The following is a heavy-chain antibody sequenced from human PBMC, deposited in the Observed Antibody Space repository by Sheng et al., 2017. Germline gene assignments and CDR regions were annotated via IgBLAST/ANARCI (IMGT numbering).Heavy chain of an antibody. D-gene: IGHD1-7*01. J-gene: IGHJ5*02. CDR3: ARHIRRTGTFNWFDP. CDR1: GGSISSSSYY. CDR2: IYYSGST. V-gene: IGHV4-39*01. Sequence: QLQLQESGPGLVKPSETLSLTCTVSGGSISSSSYYRGWIRQPPGKGLEWIGSIYYSGSTYYNPSLKSRVTISVDTSKNQFSLKLSSVTAADTAVYYCARHIRRTGTFNWFDPWGQGTLVTVSS.